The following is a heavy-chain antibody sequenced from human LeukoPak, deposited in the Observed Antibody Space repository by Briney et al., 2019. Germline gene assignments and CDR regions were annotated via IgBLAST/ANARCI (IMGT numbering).Heavy chain of an antibody. CDR3: AGTSGSRNWFDP. CDR1: GGSISSSSYY. Sequence: SETLSLTCTVSGGSISSSSYYWGWIRQPPGKGLECIGSIYYSGSTYYNPSLKSRVTISVDTSKNQFSLKLSSVTAADTAVYYCAGTSGSRNWFDPWGQGTLVTVSS. J-gene: IGHJ5*02. CDR2: IYYSGST. D-gene: IGHD1-26*01. V-gene: IGHV4-39*01.